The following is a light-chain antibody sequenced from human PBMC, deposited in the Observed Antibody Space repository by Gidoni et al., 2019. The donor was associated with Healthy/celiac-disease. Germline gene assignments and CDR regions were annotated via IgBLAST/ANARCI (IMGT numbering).Light chain of an antibody. Sequence: SYVLTQPPSVSVAPGKTARITCGGNNIGSKSLHWYQQKPGQAPVLVIYYDSDRPSGIPERVSGSNSGNTATLTISRVEAGDEADYYCQVWDSSSDHPHVVFGGGTKLTVL. J-gene: IGLJ2*01. CDR1: NIGSKS. CDR2: YDS. CDR3: QVWDSSSDHPHVV. V-gene: IGLV3-21*04.